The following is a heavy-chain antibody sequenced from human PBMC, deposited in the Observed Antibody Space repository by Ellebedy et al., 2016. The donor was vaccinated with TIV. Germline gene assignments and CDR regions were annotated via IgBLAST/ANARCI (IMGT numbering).Heavy chain of an antibody. Sequence: PGGSLRLSCAASGFRVSSYSMNWVRQAPGKGLEWVSYISSRSSTIYYADSVKGRFTISRDNSKNSLYLQMSSLRDEDTAVYFCTLNWNDSPVGGMDVWGQGTTVTVSS. CDR1: GFRVSSYS. CDR2: ISSRSSTI. V-gene: IGHV3-48*02. J-gene: IGHJ6*02. D-gene: IGHD1-1*01. CDR3: TLNWNDSPVGGMDV.